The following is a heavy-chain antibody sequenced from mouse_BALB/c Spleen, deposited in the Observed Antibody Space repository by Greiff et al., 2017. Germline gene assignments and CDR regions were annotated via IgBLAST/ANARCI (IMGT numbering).Heavy chain of an antibody. Sequence: EVQRVESGGGLVKPGGSLKLSCAASGFAFSGYDMSWVRQTPEKRLEWVAYISSGGGSTYYPDTVKGRFTISRDNAKNTLYLQMSSLKSEDTAMYYCARHDYYGSSSPFAYWGQGTLVTVSA. D-gene: IGHD1-1*01. J-gene: IGHJ3*01. CDR2: ISSGGGST. CDR1: GFAFSGYD. CDR3: ARHDYYGSSSPFAY. V-gene: IGHV5-12-1*01.